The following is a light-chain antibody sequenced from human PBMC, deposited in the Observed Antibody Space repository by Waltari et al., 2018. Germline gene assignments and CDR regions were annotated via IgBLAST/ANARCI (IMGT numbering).Light chain of an antibody. Sequence: QSALTQPASVSGSPGQSLTLSCTGTSSDIGGYNYVSWYQQHPGKAPKLMIYDVSKRPSGVSNRFSGSKSGNTVSLTISGLQTVDEADYYCSSYTSSSSRVFGTGTKVTVL. CDR2: DVS. CDR1: SSDIGGYNY. J-gene: IGLJ1*01. CDR3: SSYTSSSSRV. V-gene: IGLV2-14*01.